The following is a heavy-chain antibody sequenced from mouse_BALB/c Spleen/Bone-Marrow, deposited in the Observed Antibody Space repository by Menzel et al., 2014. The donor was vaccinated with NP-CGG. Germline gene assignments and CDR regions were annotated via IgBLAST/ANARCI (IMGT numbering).Heavy chain of an antibody. D-gene: IGHD2-14*01. CDR3: NRYDWYFDV. V-gene: IGHV14-4*02. CDR1: GFNIKDYY. J-gene: IGHJ1*01. CDR2: IDPENGDT. Sequence: VHVKQSGAELVRSGASVKLSCTASGFNIKDYYMHWVKQRPEQGLEWIGWIDPENGDTEYAPKFQGKATMTADTSPNTAYLQLSSLTSEDTAVYYCNRYDWYFDVWGAGTTVTVSS.